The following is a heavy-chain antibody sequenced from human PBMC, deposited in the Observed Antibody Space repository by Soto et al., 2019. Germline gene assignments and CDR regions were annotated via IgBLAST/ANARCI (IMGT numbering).Heavy chain of an antibody. Sequence: SETLSLTCAVSGGSISTSNWWSWVRQPPGKGLEWIGEVYRTGSTTYNPSLESRLTISVDKSKNQFSLKLTSVTAADTAVYYCARARATIAAAAIFDCWGQGTLVTAPQ. CDR1: GGSISTSNW. CDR2: VYRTGST. CDR3: ARARATIAAAAIFDC. D-gene: IGHD6-13*01. J-gene: IGHJ4*02. V-gene: IGHV4-4*02.